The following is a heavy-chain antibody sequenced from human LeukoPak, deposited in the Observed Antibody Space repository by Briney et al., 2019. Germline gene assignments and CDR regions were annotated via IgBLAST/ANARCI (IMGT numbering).Heavy chain of an antibody. Sequence: GGSLRLSCAASGFTFRSNAMSWVRQAPGKGLEWVSAITGSGGSTYYADSVKGRFTISRDNSKNTLYLQMNSLRAEDTAVYYFAKDFDSSGYYFGLWDYWGQGALVTVSS. J-gene: IGHJ4*02. CDR3: AKDFDSSGYYFGLWDY. CDR1: GFTFRSNA. V-gene: IGHV3-23*01. CDR2: ITGSGGST. D-gene: IGHD3-22*01.